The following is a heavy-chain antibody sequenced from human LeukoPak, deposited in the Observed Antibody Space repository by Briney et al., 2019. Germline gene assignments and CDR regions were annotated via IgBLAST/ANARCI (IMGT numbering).Heavy chain of an antibody. D-gene: IGHD2-21*02. V-gene: IGHV1-69*04. Sequence: SVKVSCKASGGTFSSYTNSWVRQAPGQGLEWMGRIIPILGIANYAQRFQGRVTITADKSTSTAYMELSSLRSEDTAVYYCARERGDYVSLNFDYWGQGTLVTVSS. CDR2: IIPILGIA. CDR1: GGTFSSYT. J-gene: IGHJ4*02. CDR3: ARERGDYVSLNFDY.